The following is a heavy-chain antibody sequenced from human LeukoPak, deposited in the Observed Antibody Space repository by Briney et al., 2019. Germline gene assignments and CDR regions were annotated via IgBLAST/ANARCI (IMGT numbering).Heavy chain of an antibody. V-gene: IGHV3-7*01. CDR3: ARGVPTGIDYFDY. D-gene: IGHD1-1*01. CDR2: IKEDGSQK. J-gene: IGHJ4*02. Sequence: GGSLRLSCAASGFTFNTYWMTWVRQAPGKGLEWVANIKEDGSQKYYVDSVKGRFTISRDNAKNSLFLQMNSLRVDDTAVYYCARGVPTGIDYFDYWGQGLLVTVSS. CDR1: GFTFNTYW.